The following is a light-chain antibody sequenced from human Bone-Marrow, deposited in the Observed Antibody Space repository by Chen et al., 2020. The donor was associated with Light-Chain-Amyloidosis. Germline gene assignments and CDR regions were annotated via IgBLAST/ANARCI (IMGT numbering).Light chain of an antibody. CDR2: AVS. Sequence: QSALTQPASVSGSPGQSITISCTGTSGDVGTYNYGSWYQPHPGKAPKVMIYAVSNRPSGVSNRFSGSKSGNTASLTISGLQAEDEADYYCSSFTSSSSYVFGPGTKVTVL. J-gene: IGLJ1*01. CDR1: SGDVGTYNY. V-gene: IGLV2-14*01. CDR3: SSFTSSSSYV.